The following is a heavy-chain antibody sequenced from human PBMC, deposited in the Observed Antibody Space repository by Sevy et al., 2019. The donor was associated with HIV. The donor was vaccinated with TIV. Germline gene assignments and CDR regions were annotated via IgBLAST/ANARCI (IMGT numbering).Heavy chain of an antibody. CDR1: GFTFSSYG. J-gene: IGHJ4*02. D-gene: IGHD3-22*01. CDR2: ISYDGSNK. Sequence: GGSLRLSCAASGFTFSSYGMHWVRQAPGKGLEWVAVISYDGSNKYYADSVKGRFAISRDNSKNTLYLQMSSLRAEDTAVYYCAKDQLPPYYYDSSGYVSDYFDYWGQGTLVTVSS. V-gene: IGHV3-30*18. CDR3: AKDQLPPYYYDSSGYVSDYFDY.